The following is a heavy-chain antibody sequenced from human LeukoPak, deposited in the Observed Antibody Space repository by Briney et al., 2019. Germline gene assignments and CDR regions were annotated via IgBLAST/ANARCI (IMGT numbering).Heavy chain of an antibody. CDR1: GFTFSSNS. CDR3: AKDWGYGSGTYYPH. V-gene: IGHV3-23*01. J-gene: IGHJ4*02. CDR2: ITNNGATT. D-gene: IGHD3-10*01. Sequence: PGGSLRLSCAASGFTFSSNSMNWVRQAPGRGLEWVSVITNNGATTYYADSVKGRFTISRDNSKNMLYLRMNSLRADDTAVYYCAKDWGYGSGTYYPHWGQGTLVTVSS.